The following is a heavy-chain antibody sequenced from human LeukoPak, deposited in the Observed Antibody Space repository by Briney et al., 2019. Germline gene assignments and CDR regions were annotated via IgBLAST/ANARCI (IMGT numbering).Heavy chain of an antibody. J-gene: IGHJ3*02. CDR2: ISSSSSAM. V-gene: IGHV3-48*02. Sequence: GGSLRLSCAASGFTFSSYSMSWVRQAPGKGLEWVSYISSSSSAMYYADSMKGRFTISRDNAKNSLYLQLNSLRDGDTAVYYCARDSGHAFDIWGQGTMVTVSS. CDR1: GFTFSSYS. CDR3: ARDSGHAFDI.